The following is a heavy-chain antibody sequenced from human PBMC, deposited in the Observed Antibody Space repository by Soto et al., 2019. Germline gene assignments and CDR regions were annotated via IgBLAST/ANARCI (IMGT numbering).Heavy chain of an antibody. CDR3: ASSGELSLFGAFDI. CDR1: GYTFTXYD. D-gene: IGHD3-16*02. CDR2: MNPNSGNT. J-gene: IGHJ3*02. Sequence: ASVKVSCKASGYTFTXYDINWVRQATGQGLEWMGWMNPNSGNTGYAQKFQGRVTMTRNTSISTAYMELSSLRSEDTAVYYCASSGELSLFGAFDIWGQGTMVTVS. V-gene: IGHV1-8*01.